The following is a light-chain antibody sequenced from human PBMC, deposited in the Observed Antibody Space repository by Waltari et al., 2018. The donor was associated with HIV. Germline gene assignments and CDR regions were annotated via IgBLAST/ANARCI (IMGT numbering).Light chain of an antibody. CDR2: EDS. V-gene: IGLV3-10*01. J-gene: IGLJ2*01. CDR1: ALPKKY. Sequence: SYELTQPPSVSVSPGQTARITCSGDALPKKYAYWYQQKSGQAPVLVIYEDSKRPSGIPGSFSGSSSGTVATLTISGAQVEDESDYYCYSIDTSGHHRVFGGGTKLTVL. CDR3: YSIDTSGHHRV.